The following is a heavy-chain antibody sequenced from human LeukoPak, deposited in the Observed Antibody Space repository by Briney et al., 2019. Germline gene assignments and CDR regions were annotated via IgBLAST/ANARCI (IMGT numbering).Heavy chain of an antibody. CDR2: LYSGGST. V-gene: IGHV3-53*01. D-gene: IGHD6-19*01. J-gene: IGHJ4*02. CDR1: GFTASSNF. CDR3: ARGISTSGWLDY. Sequence: GGSLRLSCAASGFTASSNFMSWVRQAPGKDLEWVSLLYSGGSTYYADSVKGRFTISRDNSKNTLYLQMNSLRAEDTAVYYCARGISTSGWLDYWGQGTLVTVSS.